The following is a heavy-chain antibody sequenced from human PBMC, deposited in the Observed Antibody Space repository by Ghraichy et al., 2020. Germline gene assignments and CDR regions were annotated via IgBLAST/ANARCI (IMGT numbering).Heavy chain of an antibody. J-gene: IGHJ4*02. D-gene: IGHD2-2*01. CDR3: ARIGSSTIPEPFDY. CDR1: GYTFTGYY. Sequence: ASVKVSCKASGYTFTGYYMHWVRQAPGQGLEWMGWINPNSGGTNYAQKFQGRVTMTRDTSISTAYMELSRLRSDDTAVYYCARIGSSTIPEPFDYWGQGTLVTVSS. CDR2: INPNSGGT. V-gene: IGHV1-2*02.